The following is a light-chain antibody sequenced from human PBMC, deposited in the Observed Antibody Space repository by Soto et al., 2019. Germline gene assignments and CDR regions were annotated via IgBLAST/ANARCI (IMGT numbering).Light chain of an antibody. J-gene: IGKJ1*01. CDR3: HQYSSSPWT. Sequence: EIVLTQSPGTLSLSPGDRATLSCRASQSVSSTYLAWYQQKPGQAPRLLIYDASTRAAGIPDRSSGSGSGTDFTLTISSLEAEDLPVYYCHQYSSSPWTFGPGAKVEIK. CDR2: DAS. CDR1: QSVSSTY. V-gene: IGKV3-20*01.